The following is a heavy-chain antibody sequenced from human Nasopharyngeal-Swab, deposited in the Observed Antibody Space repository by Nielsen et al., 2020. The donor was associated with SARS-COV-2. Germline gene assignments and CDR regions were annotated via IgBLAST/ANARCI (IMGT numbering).Heavy chain of an antibody. CDR1: GFTFSSYW. V-gene: IGHV3-7*03. J-gene: IGHJ4*02. D-gene: IGHD1-26*01. Sequence: GESLKISCAASGFTFSSYWMSWVRQAPGKGLEWVANIKQDGSEKYYVDSVKGRFTISRDNSKNTLYLQMNSLRAEDTAVYYCAKVPEFSGTKTYYFDYWGQGTLVTVSS. CDR2: IKQDGSEK. CDR3: AKVPEFSGTKTYYFDY.